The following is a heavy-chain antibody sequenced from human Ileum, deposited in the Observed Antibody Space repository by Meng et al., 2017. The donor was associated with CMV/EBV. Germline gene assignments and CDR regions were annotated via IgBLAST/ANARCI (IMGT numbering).Heavy chain of an antibody. CDR3: ARVGAMVRGPHFDY. V-gene: IGHV4-39*07. D-gene: IGHD3-10*01. CDR2: IYYSGST. Sequence: QLQLQGSVPGLWKPSVTPSLTCTVSGGSISSSSYYWGWIRQPPGKGLEWIGSIYYSGSTYYNPSLKSRVTISVDTSKNQFSLKLSSVTAADTAVYYCARVGAMVRGPHFDYWGQGTLVTVSS. J-gene: IGHJ4*02. CDR1: GGSISSSSYY.